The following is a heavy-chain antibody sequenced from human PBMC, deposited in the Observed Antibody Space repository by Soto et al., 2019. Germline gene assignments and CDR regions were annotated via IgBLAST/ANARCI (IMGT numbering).Heavy chain of an antibody. Sequence: QVQLVESGGGVVQSGRSLRLSCAASGFTFSRFGMHWVRQAPGEGLEWVTFISYDGGNTEYADSVKGRFIVSRDNSKNTLYLQMNGLRAEDTAFYYCAKEVRANLDDYGDYDWFDPWGQGTLVIVSS. CDR3: AKEVRANLDDYGDYDWFDP. D-gene: IGHD4-17*01. CDR1: GFTFSRFG. CDR2: ISYDGGNT. V-gene: IGHV3-30*18. J-gene: IGHJ5*02.